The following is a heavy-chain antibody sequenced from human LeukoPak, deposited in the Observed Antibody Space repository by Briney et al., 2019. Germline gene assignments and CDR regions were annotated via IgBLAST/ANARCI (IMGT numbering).Heavy chain of an antibody. CDR3: ARGWDDSGYDSHLDY. CDR2: IYHSGST. J-gene: IGHJ4*02. Sequence: SQTLSLTCAVSGGSISSGGYSWSWIRQPPGKGLEWIGYIYHSGSTYYNPSLKSRDTISVDRSKNQFSLKLSSVTAADTAVYYCARGWDDSGYDSHLDYWGQRTLVIVSS. D-gene: IGHD5-12*01. CDR1: GGSISSGGYS. V-gene: IGHV4-30-2*01.